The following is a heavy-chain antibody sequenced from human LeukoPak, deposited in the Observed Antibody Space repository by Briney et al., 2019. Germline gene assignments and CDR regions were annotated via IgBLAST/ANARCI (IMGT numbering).Heavy chain of an antibody. CDR3: ARESNYDFWSGYSAFDY. CDR1: GYTFTSYG. V-gene: IGHV1-18*01. J-gene: IGHJ4*02. Sequence: ASVKVSCKASGYTFTSYGISWVRQAPGQGLEWMGWISAYNGNTNYAQKLQGRVTMTTDTSTSTAYMELRSLRSDDTAVYYCARESNYDFWSGYSAFDYWGQGTLVTVSS. CDR2: ISAYNGNT. D-gene: IGHD3-3*01.